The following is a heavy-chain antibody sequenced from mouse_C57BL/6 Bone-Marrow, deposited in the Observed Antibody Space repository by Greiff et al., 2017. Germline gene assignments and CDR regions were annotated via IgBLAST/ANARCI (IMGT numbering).Heavy chain of an antibody. CDR3: ARYNWDYDAMDY. V-gene: IGHV5-17*01. D-gene: IGHD4-1*02. CDR2: ISSGSSTI. J-gene: IGHJ4*01. Sequence: EVKLVESGGGLVKPGGSLKLSCAASGFTFSDYGMHWVRQAPEKGLEWVAYISSGSSTIYYADTVKGRFTISRDNAKNTLFLQMTSLRSEDTAMYYCARYNWDYDAMDYWGQGTSVTVSS. CDR1: GFTFSDYG.